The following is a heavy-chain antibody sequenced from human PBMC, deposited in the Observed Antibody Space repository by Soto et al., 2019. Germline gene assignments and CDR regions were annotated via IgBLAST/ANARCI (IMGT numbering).Heavy chain of an antibody. V-gene: IGHV3-23*01. J-gene: IGHJ6*02. Sequence: GGSLRLSCAASGFTFSSYAMSWVRQAPGKGLEWVSAISGSGGSTYYADSVKGRFTISRDNSKNTLYLQMNSLRAEDTAVYYCAKDSTRTGGYYYGMDVWGQGTTVTVSS. CDR1: GFTFSSYA. CDR2: ISGSGGST. D-gene: IGHD1-1*01. CDR3: AKDSTRTGGYYYGMDV.